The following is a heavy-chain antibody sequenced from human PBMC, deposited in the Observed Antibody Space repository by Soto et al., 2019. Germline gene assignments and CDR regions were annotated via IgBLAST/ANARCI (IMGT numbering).Heavy chain of an antibody. Sequence: LALTCASYGGSFCGYYWIWIRRPPRNPLEGLGEVNHSGSTNYNPSLKSRVTKSVDTSKNQFSLKQSSVTAADTAVYYCARGWSGLAIIRFDTWGQGTLVTVPS. D-gene: IGHD3-9*01. CDR2: VNHSGST. CDR1: GGSFCGYY. CDR3: ARGWSGLAIIRFDT. V-gene: IGHV4-34*01. J-gene: IGHJ5*02.